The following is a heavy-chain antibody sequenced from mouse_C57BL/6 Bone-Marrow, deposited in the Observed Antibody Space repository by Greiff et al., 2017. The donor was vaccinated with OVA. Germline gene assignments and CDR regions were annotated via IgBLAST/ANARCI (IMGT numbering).Heavy chain of an antibody. J-gene: IGHJ2*01. CDR1: GYAFTNYL. CDR3: ARSWDPYYFDY. D-gene: IGHD4-1*01. Sequence: QVQLQQPGAELVKPGTSVKVSCKASGYAFTNYLIEWVKQRPGQGLEWIGVINPGSGGTNYNEKFKGKATLTADKSSSTAYMQLSSLTSEDSAVYFCARSWDPYYFDYWGQGTTLTVSS. V-gene: IGHV1-54*01. CDR2: INPGSGGT.